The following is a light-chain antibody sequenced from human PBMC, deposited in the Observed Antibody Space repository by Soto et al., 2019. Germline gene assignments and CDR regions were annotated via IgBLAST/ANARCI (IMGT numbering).Light chain of an antibody. J-gene: IGLJ2*01. Sequence: QSVLTQSPSASASLGASVKLTCTLSSGHSSYAIAWHQQQPEKGPRYLMKLNSDGSHSKVDGIPDRFSGSSSGAERYLTISSLQSEDEADYYCQTWCTGIRVFGGGTKLTVL. CDR2: LNSDGSH. CDR3: QTWCTGIRV. CDR1: SGHSSYA. V-gene: IGLV4-69*01.